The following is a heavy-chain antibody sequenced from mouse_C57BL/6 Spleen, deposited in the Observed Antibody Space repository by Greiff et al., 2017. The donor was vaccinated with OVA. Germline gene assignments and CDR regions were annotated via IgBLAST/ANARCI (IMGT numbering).Heavy chain of an antibody. V-gene: IGHV1-69*01. CDR3: ARSDGGDFDY. J-gene: IGHJ2*01. Sequence: QVQLQQPGAELVMPGASVKLSCKASGYTFTSYWMHWVKQRPGQGLEWIGEIDPSDSSTNYNQKFKGKSTLTVDKSSSTAFMQLSSLTAEDSAVYYCARSDGGDFDYWGQGTTLTVSS. CDR2: IDPSDSST. CDR1: GYTFTSYW.